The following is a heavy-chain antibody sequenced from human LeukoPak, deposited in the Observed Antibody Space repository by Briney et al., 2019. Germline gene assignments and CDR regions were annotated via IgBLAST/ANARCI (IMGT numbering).Heavy chain of an antibody. CDR1: GGSFSGYY. CDR3: ARGLWYYRASPFDY. Sequence: PSETLSLTCAVYGGSFSGYYWSWIRQPPGKGLEWIGEINHSGSTNYNPSLKSRVTISVDTSKNQFSLKLSSVTAADTAVYYCARGLWYYRASPFDYWGQGTLVTVSS. CDR2: INHSGST. J-gene: IGHJ4*02. D-gene: IGHD3-16*01. V-gene: IGHV4-34*01.